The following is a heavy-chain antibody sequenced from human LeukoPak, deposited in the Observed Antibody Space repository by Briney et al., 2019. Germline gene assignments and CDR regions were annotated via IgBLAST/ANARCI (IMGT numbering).Heavy chain of an antibody. CDR2: IYWDDDK. J-gene: IGHJ1*01. CDR3: AHRKYYYDSSGYYSEYFQH. V-gene: IGHV2-5*08. D-gene: IGHD3-22*01. Sequence: GSGPTLVNPTQTLTLTCTFSGFSLSTSGMCVSWIRQPPGKALEWLALIYWDDDKRYSPSLKSRLTITKDTSKNQVVLTMTNMDPVDTATYYCAHRKYYYDSSGYYSEYFQHWGQGTLVTVSS. CDR1: GFSLSTSGMC.